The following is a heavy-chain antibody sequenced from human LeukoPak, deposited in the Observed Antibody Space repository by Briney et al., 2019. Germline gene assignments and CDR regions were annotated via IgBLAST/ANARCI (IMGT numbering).Heavy chain of an antibody. J-gene: IGHJ4*02. V-gene: IGHV1-46*01. Sequence: ASVKVSCKASGYTFTSYYMHWVRQAPGQGLEWMGIINPSGGSTNYAQKFQGRVTMTRDTSTSTVYMELSSLRSEDTAVYYCASPGVVPAAPFDYWGQGTLVTVSS. D-gene: IGHD2-2*01. CDR3: ASPGVVPAAPFDY. CDR2: INPSGGST. CDR1: GYTFTSYY.